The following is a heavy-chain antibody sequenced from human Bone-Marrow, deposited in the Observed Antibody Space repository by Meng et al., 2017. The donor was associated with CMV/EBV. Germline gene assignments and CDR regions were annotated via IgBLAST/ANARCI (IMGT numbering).Heavy chain of an antibody. Sequence: GGSLRLSCAASGFTFSSYSMNWVRQAPGKGLEWVANIKEDGSERHSVDSVKGRFTISRDNAKNSLYLQMNSLRAEDTAVYYCARVSRWYGALDYWGQGTRVTGSS. D-gene: IGHD6-13*01. J-gene: IGHJ4*02. CDR1: GFTFSSYS. CDR2: IKEDGSER. CDR3: ARVSRWYGALDY. V-gene: IGHV3-7*01.